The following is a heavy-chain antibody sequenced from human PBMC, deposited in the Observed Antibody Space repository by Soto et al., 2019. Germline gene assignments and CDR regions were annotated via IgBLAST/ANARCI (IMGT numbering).Heavy chain of an antibody. J-gene: IGHJ4*02. Sequence: SVKVACKASGGTFSSYAISWVRQAPGQGLEWMGGIIPIFGTANYAQKFQGRVTITADESTSTAYMELSSLRSEDTAVYYCARDSYGLKPLDYWGQGTLVTVSS. CDR1: GGTFSSYA. CDR3: ARDSYGLKPLDY. CDR2: IIPIFGTA. V-gene: IGHV1-69*13. D-gene: IGHD5-18*01.